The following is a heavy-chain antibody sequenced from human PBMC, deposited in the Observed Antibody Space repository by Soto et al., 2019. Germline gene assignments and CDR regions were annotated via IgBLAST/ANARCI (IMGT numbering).Heavy chain of an antibody. V-gene: IGHV3-11*05. CDR1: GFTFSDYY. CDR3: ARAAYDSSGYWGSFDY. Sequence: QVQLVESGGGVVKPGGSLRLSCAASGFTFSDYYMSWIRQAPGKGLEWVSYISSSSSYTNYADSVKGRFTISRDNAKKSLYLQMNSLRAEDTAVYYCARAAYDSSGYWGSFDYWGQGTLVTVSS. J-gene: IGHJ4*02. D-gene: IGHD3-22*01. CDR2: ISSSSSYT.